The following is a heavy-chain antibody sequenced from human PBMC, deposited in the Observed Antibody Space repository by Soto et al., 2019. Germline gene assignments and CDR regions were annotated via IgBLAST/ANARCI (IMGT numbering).Heavy chain of an antibody. CDR3: ASASSSWDGTSSHNWFDP. V-gene: IGHV1-69*01. D-gene: IGHD6-13*01. J-gene: IGHJ5*02. Sequence: QVQLVQSGAEVKKPGSSVKVSCKASGGTFSSYAISWVRQAPGQGLEWMGGIIPIFGTANYAQQFQGRVTITADESTSTAYMELSSLRSEDTAVYYCASASSSWDGTSSHNWFDPWGQGTLVTVSS. CDR1: GGTFSSYA. CDR2: IIPIFGTA.